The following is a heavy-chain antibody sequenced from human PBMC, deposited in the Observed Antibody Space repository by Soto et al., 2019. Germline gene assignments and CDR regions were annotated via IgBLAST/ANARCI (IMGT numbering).Heavy chain of an antibody. CDR3: ARDHLILPAHDFFYGSDV. Sequence: VGSLRLSCEVSGFVFSMYSMSWVRQTPGKGLEWVAKIPQEGVDGHYADSVKGRFTISRDNGKNSLYLQMNNLRAEDTAVYYCARDHLILPAHDFFYGSDVWGRGATVTVSS. J-gene: IGHJ6*02. CDR1: GFVFSMYS. V-gene: IGHV3-7*03. CDR2: IPQEGVDG. D-gene: IGHD2-21*02.